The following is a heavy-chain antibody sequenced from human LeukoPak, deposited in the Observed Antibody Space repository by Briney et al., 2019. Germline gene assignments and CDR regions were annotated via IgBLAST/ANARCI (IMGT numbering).Heavy chain of an antibody. V-gene: IGHV3-30*02. CDR3: AKSGRRYSNYGNNYYYYMDV. J-gene: IGHJ6*03. CDR1: GFTFSSYG. CDR2: IRYDGSNK. Sequence: GGSLRLSCAASGFTFSSYGMHWVRQAPGKGLEWVAFIRYDGSNKYYADSVKGRFTISRDNSKNTLYLQMNSLRAKDTAVYYCAKSGRRYSNYGNNYYYYMDVWGKGTTVTVSS. D-gene: IGHD4-11*01.